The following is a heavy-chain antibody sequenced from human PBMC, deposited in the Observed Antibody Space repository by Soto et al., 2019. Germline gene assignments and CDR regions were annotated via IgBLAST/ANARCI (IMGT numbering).Heavy chain of an antibody. Sequence: QVQLVQSGAEVKKPGASVKVSCKASGYTFTIYGISWVRQAPGQGLEWMGWISAYNGNTNYAQKLQGRVTMTTDTSTSTAYMELRSLRSDDTAVYYCARDTRYSSSWGSKNWFDPWGQGTLVTVSS. CDR2: ISAYNGNT. CDR3: ARDTRYSSSWGSKNWFDP. CDR1: GYTFTIYG. J-gene: IGHJ5*02. V-gene: IGHV1-18*01. D-gene: IGHD6-13*01.